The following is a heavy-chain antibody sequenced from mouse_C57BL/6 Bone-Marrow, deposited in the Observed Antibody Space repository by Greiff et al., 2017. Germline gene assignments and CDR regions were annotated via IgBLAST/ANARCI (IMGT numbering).Heavy chain of an antibody. Sequence: VQLKESGPGLVKPSQSLSLTCSVTGYSITSGYYWKWIRQFPGNKLEWMGYISYDGSNNYNPSFKNRISITRDTSKNQFFLKLNSVTTEDTATYYCASSGYYFDYWGQGTTLTVSS. CDR1: GYSITSGYY. CDR3: ASSGYYFDY. J-gene: IGHJ2*01. V-gene: IGHV3-6*01. CDR2: ISYDGSN.